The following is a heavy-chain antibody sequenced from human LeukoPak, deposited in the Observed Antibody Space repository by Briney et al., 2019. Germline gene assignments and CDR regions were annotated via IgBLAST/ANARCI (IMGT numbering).Heavy chain of an antibody. Sequence: SETLSLTCAVYGGSFSGYYWSWIRQSPGKGLEWIGEINHSGSTYYNPSLKSRVTISVDTSKNQFSLKLSSVTAADTAVYYCARVGYYYDSSGYYPHFDYWGQGTLVTVSS. D-gene: IGHD3-22*01. CDR1: GGSFSGYY. J-gene: IGHJ4*02. CDR2: INHSGST. V-gene: IGHV4-34*09. CDR3: ARVGYYYDSSGYYPHFDY.